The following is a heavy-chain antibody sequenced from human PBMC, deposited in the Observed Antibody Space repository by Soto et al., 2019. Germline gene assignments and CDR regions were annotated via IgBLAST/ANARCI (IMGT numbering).Heavy chain of an antibody. J-gene: IGHJ6*03. Sequence: SETLSLTCAVYGGSFSGYYWSWIRQPPGKGLEWIGEINHSGSTNYNPSLKSRVTISVDTSKNQFSLKLSSVTAADTAVYYCARNNYDYIPYYYYYYMDVWGKGTTVTVSS. V-gene: IGHV4-34*01. D-gene: IGHD3-16*01. CDR2: INHSGST. CDR1: GGSFSGYY. CDR3: ARNNYDYIPYYYYYYMDV.